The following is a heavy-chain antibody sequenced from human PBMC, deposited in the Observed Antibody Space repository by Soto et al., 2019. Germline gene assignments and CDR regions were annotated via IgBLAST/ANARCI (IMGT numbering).Heavy chain of an antibody. V-gene: IGHV4-34*01. CDR1: GGSFSGYY. Sequence: LSLTCAVYGGSFSGYYWSWIRQPPGKGLEWIGEINHSGSTNYNPSLKSRVTISVDTSKNQFSLKLSSVTAADTAVYYCARGWAFWSGYPFGDAFDIWGQGTMVTVSS. D-gene: IGHD3-3*01. CDR2: INHSGST. J-gene: IGHJ3*02. CDR3: ARGWAFWSGYPFGDAFDI.